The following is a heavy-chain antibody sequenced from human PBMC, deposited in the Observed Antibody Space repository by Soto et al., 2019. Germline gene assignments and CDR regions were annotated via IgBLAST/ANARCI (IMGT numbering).Heavy chain of an antibody. CDR1: GYSFSNYG. J-gene: IGHJ4*02. D-gene: IGHD1-1*01. CDR2: INLRNGHT. CDR3: ARDIDWNVDY. Sequence: QVHLVQSGSEVKKPGASVKVSCKASGYSFSNYGISWVRQAPGQGLEWVGWINLRNGHTNYAQNFQDRVTVSADTSTTTVLMELKSLRSDDTAVYYCARDIDWNVDYWGQGTVITVSS. V-gene: IGHV1-18*04.